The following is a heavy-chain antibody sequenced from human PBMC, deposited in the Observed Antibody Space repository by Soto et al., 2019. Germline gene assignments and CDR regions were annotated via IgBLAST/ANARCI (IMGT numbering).Heavy chain of an antibody. Sequence: XATLSLTCTVSGGSISSSGFYWGWIRQPPGKGLEWIGSIYYSGSTYYNPSLKSRVTISVDTSKNQFSLKLSSVTAADTAVYYCARSNLAAAGGPHWFDPWGQGTLVTVPS. V-gene: IGHV4-39*01. CDR2: IYYSGST. CDR3: ARSNLAAAGGPHWFDP. D-gene: IGHD6-13*01. J-gene: IGHJ5*02. CDR1: GGSISSSGFY.